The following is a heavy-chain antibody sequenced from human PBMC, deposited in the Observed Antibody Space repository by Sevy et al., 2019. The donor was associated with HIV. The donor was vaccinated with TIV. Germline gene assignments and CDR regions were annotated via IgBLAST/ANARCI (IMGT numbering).Heavy chain of an antibody. CDR3: VRRDGYASIDY. CDR1: GYSFTSYW. J-gene: IGHJ4*02. Sequence: GGSLRLSCKGSGYSFTSYWIGWVRQMPGKGLEWMGIIDPGDSDTRYSPSFQGQVTISADKSISTAYLQWSSLKASDTAMYYYVRRDGYASIDYWGQGTLVTVSS. CDR2: IDPGDSDT. V-gene: IGHV5-51*01. D-gene: IGHD5-12*01.